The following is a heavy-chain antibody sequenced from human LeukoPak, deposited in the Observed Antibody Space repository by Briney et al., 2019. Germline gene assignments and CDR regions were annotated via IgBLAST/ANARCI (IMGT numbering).Heavy chain of an antibody. CDR1: GGSVSNYY. J-gene: IGHJ4*02. V-gene: IGHV4-4*07. D-gene: IGHD3-22*01. Sequence: SQTLSLTCSVSGGSVSNYYWSWIRQPAGKGLEWIGRIYPSGTTHYNPSLKSRVTMSVDTSKNQFSLKLTSVTAPDTAVYYCARIRYNYYDSSGHDYWGQGTLVTVSS. CDR2: IYPSGTT. CDR3: ARIRYNYYDSSGHDY.